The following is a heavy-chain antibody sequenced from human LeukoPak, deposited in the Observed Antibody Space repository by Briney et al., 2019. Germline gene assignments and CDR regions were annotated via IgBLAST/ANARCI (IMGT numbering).Heavy chain of an antibody. CDR3: AKEAITGTTSDI. J-gene: IGHJ3*02. D-gene: IGHD1-20*01. CDR1: GFSFSYYG. CDR2: ISFDGSIT. Sequence: GGSLRLSCAASGFSFSYYGMHWVRQAPGKGLEWVSFISFDGSITYNADSVKGRLTISRDNAKNSLYLQMNSLRAEDTAVYYCAKEAITGTTSDIWGQGTMVTVSS. V-gene: IGHV3-30*18.